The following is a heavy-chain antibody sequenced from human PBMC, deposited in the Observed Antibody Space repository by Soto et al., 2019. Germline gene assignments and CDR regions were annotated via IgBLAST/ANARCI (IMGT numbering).Heavy chain of an antibody. D-gene: IGHD3-3*01. CDR3: ARGITIFGVAICMDV. V-gene: IGHV1-46*01. J-gene: IGHJ6*02. CDR1: GYTFTSYY. Sequence: ASVKVSCKASGYTFTSYYMHWVRQAPGQGLEWMGIINPSGGSTSYAQKFQGRVTMTRDTSTSTVYMELSSLRSEDTAVYYCARGITIFGVAICMDVWGQGTTVTVSS. CDR2: INPSGGST.